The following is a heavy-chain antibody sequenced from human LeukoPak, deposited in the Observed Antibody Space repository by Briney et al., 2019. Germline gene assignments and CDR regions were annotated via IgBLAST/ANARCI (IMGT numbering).Heavy chain of an antibody. CDR2: IYSGGST. D-gene: IGHD3-9*01. CDR3: ARANYDILTGYYKGAFDI. J-gene: IGHJ3*02. CDR1: GFTVSSNY. V-gene: IGHV3-53*01. Sequence: GGSLRLSCAASGFTVSSNYMSWVRQAPGRGLEWVSVIYSGGSTYYADSVKGRFTISRDNSKNTLYLQMNSLRAEDTAVYYCARANYDILTGYYKGAFDIWGQGTMVTVSS.